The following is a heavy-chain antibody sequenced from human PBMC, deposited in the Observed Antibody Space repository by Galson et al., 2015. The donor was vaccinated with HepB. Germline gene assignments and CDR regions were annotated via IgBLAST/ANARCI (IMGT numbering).Heavy chain of an antibody. J-gene: IGHJ4*02. CDR3: ARVRQLGQGFHF. V-gene: IGHV6-1*01. D-gene: IGHD3-10*01. CDR1: GDSVSNNGVA. Sequence: CAISGDSVSNNGVAWNWIRQSPSRGLEWLGRTYYRSKFYNDYAESVKSRSTINPDTSRNQVSLQLNSVTPEDTAVYYCARVRQLGQGFHFWGQGTLVTVSS. CDR2: TYYRSKFYN.